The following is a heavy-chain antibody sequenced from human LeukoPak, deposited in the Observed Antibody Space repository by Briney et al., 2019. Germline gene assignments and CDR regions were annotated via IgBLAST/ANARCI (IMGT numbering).Heavy chain of an antibody. D-gene: IGHD1-14*01. V-gene: IGHV3-9*01. J-gene: IGHJ4*02. CDR3: AKGPTPTRTKYYFDY. Sequence: PGGSLRLSCAASGFTFDDYAMHWVRQAPGKGLEWVSGISWNSGSIGYADSVKGRFTISRDNAKNSLYLQMNSLRAEDTALYYCAKGPTPTRTKYYFDYWGQGTLVTVSS. CDR1: GFTFDDYA. CDR2: ISWNSGSI.